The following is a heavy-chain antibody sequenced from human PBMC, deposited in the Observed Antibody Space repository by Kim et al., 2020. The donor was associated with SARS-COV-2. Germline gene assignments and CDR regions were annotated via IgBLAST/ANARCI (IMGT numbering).Heavy chain of an antibody. Sequence: GGSLRLSCAASGFSVSNYWINWVRHAPGKGLVWVSRISSDGRYTHYADSVKGRFTLSRDNAENTLFLQMNSLRAEDTAVYYCARGMFSSGFDVWGQGTTVSV. CDR3: ARGMFSSGFDV. CDR1: GFSVSNYW. CDR2: ISSDGRYT. V-gene: IGHV3-74*01. D-gene: IGHD3-10*02. J-gene: IGHJ6*02.